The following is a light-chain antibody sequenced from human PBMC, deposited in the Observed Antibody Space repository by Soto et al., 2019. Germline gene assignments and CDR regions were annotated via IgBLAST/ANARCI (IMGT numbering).Light chain of an antibody. J-gene: IGLJ1*01. CDR2: SNN. CDR1: TFNVGSNT. Sequence: QSVLTQPPSASGTPGQRVTISCSGSTFNVGSNTVNWYQQFPGTAPKLLMYSNNQRPSGVPDRLSGSKSGTSASLAISGLQSEDEADYYCAAWDDSLNGYVFGTGTKVT. CDR3: AAWDDSLNGYV. V-gene: IGLV1-44*01.